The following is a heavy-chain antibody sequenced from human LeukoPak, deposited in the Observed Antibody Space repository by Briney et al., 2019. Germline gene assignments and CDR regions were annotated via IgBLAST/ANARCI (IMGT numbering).Heavy chain of an antibody. V-gene: IGHV1-2*06. CDR2: INPNSGGT. CDR3: ASDLSDILWFGELSGYYYYMDV. J-gene: IGHJ6*03. D-gene: IGHD3-10*01. Sequence: ASVKVSCKASGYTFTGYYMHWVRQAPGQGLEWMGRINPNSGGTNYAQKFQGRVTMTRDTSISTAYMELSRLRSDDTAVYYCASDLSDILWFGELSGYYYYMDVWGKGTTVTVSS. CDR1: GYTFTGYY.